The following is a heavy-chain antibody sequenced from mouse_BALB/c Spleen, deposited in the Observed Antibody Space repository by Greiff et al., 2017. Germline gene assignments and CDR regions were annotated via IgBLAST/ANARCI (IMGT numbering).Heavy chain of an antibody. J-gene: IGHJ2*01. CDR3: ARSGGNYDY. V-gene: IGHV1-63*02. CDR1: GYTFTNYW. CDR2: IYPGGGYT. Sequence: VQLQQSGAELVRPGTSVKISCKASGYTFTNYWLGWVKQRPGHGLEWIGDIYPGGGYTNYNEKFKGKATLTADTSSSTAYMQLSRLTSEDSAVYFCARSGGNYDYWGQGTALTVSS. D-gene: IGHD3-2*02.